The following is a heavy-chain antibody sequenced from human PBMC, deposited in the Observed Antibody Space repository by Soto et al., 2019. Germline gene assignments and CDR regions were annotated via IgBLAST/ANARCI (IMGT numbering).Heavy chain of an antibody. D-gene: IGHD6-13*01. Sequence: SVKVSCKASGFTFTSSAVQWVRQARGQRLEWIGWIVVGSGNTNYAQKFQERVTITRDMSTSTAYMELSSLRSEDTAVYYCAAESKYSSSWGYSYYGMDVWGQGTTVTVSS. CDR1: GFTFTSSA. CDR3: AAESKYSSSWGYSYYGMDV. V-gene: IGHV1-58*01. J-gene: IGHJ6*02. CDR2: IVVGSGNT.